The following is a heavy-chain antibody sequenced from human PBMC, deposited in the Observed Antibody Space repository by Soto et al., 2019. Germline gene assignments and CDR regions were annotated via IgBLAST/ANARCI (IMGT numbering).Heavy chain of an antibody. CDR1: GFSLSTIGVG. V-gene: IGHV2-5*01. J-gene: IGHJ6*02. D-gene: IGHD1-26*01. CDR2: IYWNDDK. CDR3: VHREEPHYYHGVDV. Sequence: QITLKESGPTLVKPTQTLTLTCSFSGFSLSTIGVGVGWIRQPPGKALEWLALIYWNDDKRYSPSLETRLTITKDTSKAQVVLTMTNMDPVDTATYYFVHREEPHYYHGVDVWGQGTTVTVSS.